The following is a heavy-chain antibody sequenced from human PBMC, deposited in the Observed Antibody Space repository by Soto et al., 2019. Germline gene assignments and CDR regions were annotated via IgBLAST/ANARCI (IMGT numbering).Heavy chain of an antibody. CDR2: ISYDGSNK. CDR1: GFTFSSYA. D-gene: IGHD1-26*01. CDR3: ARVFWYSGSYPALYVYYYYGMDV. Sequence: GGSLRLSCAASGFTFSSYAMHWVRQAPGKGLEWVAVISYDGSNKYYADSVKGRFTISRDNSKNTLYLQMNSLRAEDTAVYYCARVFWYSGSYPALYVYYYYGMDVWGQGTTVTVSS. J-gene: IGHJ6*02. V-gene: IGHV3-30-3*01.